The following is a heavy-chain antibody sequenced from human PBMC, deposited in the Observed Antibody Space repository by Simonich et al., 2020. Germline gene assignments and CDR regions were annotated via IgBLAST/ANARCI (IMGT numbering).Heavy chain of an antibody. CDR2: IKRVGMST. CDR3: ARDYSNYDAFDI. D-gene: IGHD4-4*01. CDR1: GFTFSSYW. J-gene: IGHJ3*02. Sequence: EVQLVESGGGLVQPGGSLRLSCAASGFTFSSYWMHWVRQAPGKGLVWVYRIKRVGMSTSYADSVNGRFPISRDNAKNTLYLQMNSLRAEDTAVYYCARDYSNYDAFDIWGQGTMVSVSS. V-gene: IGHV3-74*01.